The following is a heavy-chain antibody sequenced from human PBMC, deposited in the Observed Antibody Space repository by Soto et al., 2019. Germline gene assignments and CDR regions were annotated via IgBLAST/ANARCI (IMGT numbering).Heavy chain of an antibody. V-gene: IGHV3-33*01. D-gene: IGHD4-17*01. J-gene: IGHJ4*02. CDR3: ARDLTEDSVTTAFDY. Sequence: GGSLRLSCAASGFTFSSYGMHWVRQAPGKGLEWVAVIWYDGSNKYYADSVKGRFTISRDNSKNTLYLQMNSLRAEDTAVYYCARDLTEDSVTTAFDYWGQGTLVTVSS. CDR2: IWYDGSNK. CDR1: GFTFSSYG.